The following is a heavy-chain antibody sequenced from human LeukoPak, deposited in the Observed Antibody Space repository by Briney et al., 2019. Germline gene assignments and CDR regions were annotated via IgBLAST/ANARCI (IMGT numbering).Heavy chain of an antibody. Sequence: GGSLRLSCAASGFTFSSYAMSWVSQAPGKGLEWVSAISGSGGSTYYADSVKGRFTISRDNSKNTLYLQMNSLRAEDTAVYYCAKDTRDRYYFHYWGQGTLVTVSS. CDR2: ISGSGGST. J-gene: IGHJ4*02. D-gene: IGHD2-2*01. V-gene: IGHV3-23*01. CDR1: GFTFSSYA. CDR3: AKDTRDRYYFHY.